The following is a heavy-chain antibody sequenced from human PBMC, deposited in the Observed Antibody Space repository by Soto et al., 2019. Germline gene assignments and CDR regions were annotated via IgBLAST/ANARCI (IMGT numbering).Heavy chain of an antibody. Sequence: GGSLRLSCAASGFTFSAYAMSWVRQAPGKGLEWVSSINVDDSAYYTDSVKGRFTISRDNSKSTVFLELSSLRVEDAATFYCAKNYYFDHWGQGTQVTVSS. CDR1: GFTFSAYA. CDR3: AKNYYFDH. CDR2: INVDDSA. J-gene: IGHJ4*02. V-gene: IGHV3-23*01.